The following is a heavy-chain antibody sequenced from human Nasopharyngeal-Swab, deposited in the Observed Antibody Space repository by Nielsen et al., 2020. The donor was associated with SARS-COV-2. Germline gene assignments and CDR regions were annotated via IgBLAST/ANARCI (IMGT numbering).Heavy chain of an antibody. CDR2: ISGSGGST. CDR3: AEAVTLWFGELLGGALNAPFDY. D-gene: IGHD3-10*01. J-gene: IGHJ4*02. CDR1: GFTFSSYA. V-gene: IGHV3-23*01. Sequence: GESLKISCAASGFTFSSYAMSWVRQAPGKGLEWVSAISGSGGSTYYADSVKGRFTISRDNSKNTLYLQMNSLRAEDTAVYYCAEAVTLWFGELLGGALNAPFDYWGQGTLVTVSS.